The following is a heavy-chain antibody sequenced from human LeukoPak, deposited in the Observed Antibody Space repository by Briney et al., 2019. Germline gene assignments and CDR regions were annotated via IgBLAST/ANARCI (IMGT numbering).Heavy chain of an antibody. J-gene: IGHJ4*02. CDR3: AKDGVLTGYSYYFDH. CDR2: ISYDGSNK. Sequence: PGGSLRLSCAASGFSFSNYGMHWVRQAPGKGLEWVAVISYDGSNKYYADSVKGRFTISRDDSKNTLYLQMNSLRAEDTAVFYCAKDGVLTGYSYYFDHWGQGTPVTVSS. D-gene: IGHD3-9*01. V-gene: IGHV3-30*18. CDR1: GFSFSNYG.